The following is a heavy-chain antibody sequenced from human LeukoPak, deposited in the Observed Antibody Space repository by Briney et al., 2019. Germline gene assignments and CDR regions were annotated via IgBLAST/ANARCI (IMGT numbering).Heavy chain of an antibody. D-gene: IGHD3-9*01. CDR1: GFTFSSYG. J-gene: IGHJ6*03. Sequence: PGGSLRLSCAASGFTFSSYGMHWVRQAPGKGLEWVAFIRYDGSNKYYADSVKGRFTISRDNSKNTLYLQMNSLRAEDTAVYYCAKDSTIFRPGHYMDVWGKGTTVTISS. CDR3: AKDSTIFRPGHYMDV. CDR2: IRYDGSNK. V-gene: IGHV3-30*02.